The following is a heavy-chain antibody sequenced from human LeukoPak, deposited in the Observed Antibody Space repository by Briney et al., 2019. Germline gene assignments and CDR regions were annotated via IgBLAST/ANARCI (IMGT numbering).Heavy chain of an antibody. Sequence: SEALSLTCTVSGGSISSSSYYWGWVRQPPGKGLEWIGSIYYSGSTNYNPSLKSRVTISVDTSKNQFSLKLSSVTAADTAVYYCARGSESSSWYHASGLYFDYWGQGTLVTVSS. V-gene: IGHV4-39*07. J-gene: IGHJ4*02. CDR2: IYYSGST. CDR3: ARGSESSSWYHASGLYFDY. CDR1: GGSISSSSYY. D-gene: IGHD6-13*01.